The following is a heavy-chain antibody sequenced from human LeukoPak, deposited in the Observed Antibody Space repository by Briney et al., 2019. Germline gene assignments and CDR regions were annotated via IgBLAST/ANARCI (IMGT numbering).Heavy chain of an antibody. CDR2: MNPNSGNT. V-gene: IGHV1-8*01. J-gene: IGHJ4*02. CDR1: GYTFTSYD. Sequence: ASVTVSCKASGYTFTSYDINWVRQAPGQGLEWMGWMNPNSGNTGYAQKLQGRVTMTRNTSISTAYMELSSLRSEDTAVYYCARFMVRGVIVDYWGQGTLVTVSS. CDR3: ARFMVRGVIVDY. D-gene: IGHD3-10*01.